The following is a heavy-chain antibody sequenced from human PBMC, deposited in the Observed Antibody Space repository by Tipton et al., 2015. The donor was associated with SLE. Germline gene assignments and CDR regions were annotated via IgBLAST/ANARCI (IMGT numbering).Heavy chain of an antibody. CDR1: GGSISSGGYY. Sequence: LRLSCTVSGGSISSGGYYWTWIRHHPGKGLEWIGYIYYSGTTYYTPSLKSRIMISVDTSENQFSLQLTSVTSADAAVYYCGHYFYDATGYQSVDDWGQGALVTVSS. D-gene: IGHD3-22*01. CDR3: GHYFYDATGYQSVDD. V-gene: IGHV4-31*03. CDR2: IYYSGTT. J-gene: IGHJ4*02.